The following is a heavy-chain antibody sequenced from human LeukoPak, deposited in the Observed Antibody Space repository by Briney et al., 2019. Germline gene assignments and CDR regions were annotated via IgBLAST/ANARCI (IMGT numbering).Heavy chain of an antibody. Sequence: GSLRLSCAASGFTFSTYAMHWVRQAPGKGLEWVAVVSSDGSNEYYADSVKGRLTISRDNSKNTLYLQMNSLRPEDTAVYYCARDRYSSGWYYFDYWGQGTLVTVSS. CDR2: VSSDGSNE. D-gene: IGHD6-19*01. CDR1: GFTFSTYA. CDR3: ARDRYSSGWYYFDY. J-gene: IGHJ4*02. V-gene: IGHV3-30-3*01.